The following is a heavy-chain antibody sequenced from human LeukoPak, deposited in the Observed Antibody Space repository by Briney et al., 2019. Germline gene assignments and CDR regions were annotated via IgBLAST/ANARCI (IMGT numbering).Heavy chain of an antibody. CDR2: INPNSGGT. CDR3: ARDASVVVVPAAISFIDY. Sequence: GASVKVSCKASGYTFTGYYMHWVRQAPGQGLEWMGWINPNSGGTNYAQNFQGRVTMTRDTSISTAYMELSRLRSDDTAVYYCARDASVVVVPAAISFIDYWGQGTLVTASS. V-gene: IGHV1-2*02. D-gene: IGHD2-2*01. J-gene: IGHJ4*02. CDR1: GYTFTGYY.